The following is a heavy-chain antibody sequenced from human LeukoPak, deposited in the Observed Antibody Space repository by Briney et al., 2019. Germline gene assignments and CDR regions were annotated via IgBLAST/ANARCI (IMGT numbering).Heavy chain of an antibody. Sequence: ASVKVSCKVSGYTLTELSMHWVRQAPGKGLEWMGGFDPEDGETIYAQKFQGRVTMTEDTSTDTAYMELSSLRSEDTAVYYCASVVVTPYYYYYGMDVWGQGTTVTVSS. J-gene: IGHJ6*02. CDR3: ASVVVTPYYYYYGMDV. D-gene: IGHD3-22*01. V-gene: IGHV1-24*01. CDR1: GYTLTELS. CDR2: FDPEDGET.